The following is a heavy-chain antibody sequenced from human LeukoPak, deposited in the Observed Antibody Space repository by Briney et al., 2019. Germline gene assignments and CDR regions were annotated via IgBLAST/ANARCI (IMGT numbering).Heavy chain of an antibody. V-gene: IGHV4-59*08. CDR1: GGSLSRYN. CDR2: IYYSGST. Sequence: PSETLSLTCTVSGGSLSRYNWSWIRQPPGKGLEWIGYIYYSGSTNYNPSLKSRVTISIDTSKNQFSLKLSSVTAADTAVYYGVRLTYSISSLSWFDPWGQGTLVTVSS. J-gene: IGHJ5*02. CDR3: VRLTYSISSLSWFDP. D-gene: IGHD6-6*01.